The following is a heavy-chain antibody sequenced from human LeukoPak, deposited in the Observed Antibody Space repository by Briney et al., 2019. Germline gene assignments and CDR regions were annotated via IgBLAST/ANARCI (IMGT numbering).Heavy chain of an antibody. CDR3: ARTMTGAFFDY. V-gene: IGHV3-33*01. D-gene: IGHD3-9*01. Sequence: GGSLRLSCAASGLTFSSYGMHWVRQAPGKGLEWVAVIWYDGSKAYYADSVKGRFSISRDNAKNTLYLQMNSLRAEDTAVYYCARTMTGAFFDYWGQGALVTVSS. CDR2: IWYDGSKA. CDR1: GLTFSSYG. J-gene: IGHJ4*02.